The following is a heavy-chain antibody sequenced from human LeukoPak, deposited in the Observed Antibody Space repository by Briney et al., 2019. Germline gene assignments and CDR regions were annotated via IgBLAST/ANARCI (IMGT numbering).Heavy chain of an antibody. CDR3: ARAVATITSYYNYYMDV. Sequence: SETLSLTCAVYGGSFSGYYWSWIHQPPGKGLEWIGEINHSGSTNYNPSLKSRVTISVDTSTNQLSLKLSSVTAADTAVYYCARAVATITSYYNYYMDVWGKGTTVTVSS. J-gene: IGHJ6*03. CDR1: GGSFSGYY. D-gene: IGHD5-12*01. CDR2: INHSGST. V-gene: IGHV4-34*01.